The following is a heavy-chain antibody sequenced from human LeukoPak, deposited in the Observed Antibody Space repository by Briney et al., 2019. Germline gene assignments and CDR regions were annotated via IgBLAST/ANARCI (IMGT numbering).Heavy chain of an antibody. J-gene: IGHJ4*02. CDR1: GGSISSYY. Sequence: SETLSLTCTVSGGSISSYYWSWIRQPPGKGLEWIGYIYYSGSTNYNPSLKSRVTISVDTSKNQFSLKLSSVTAADTAVYYSARGEGDGSYFDYWGQGTLVTVSS. D-gene: IGHD3-10*01. V-gene: IGHV4-59*01. CDR3: ARGEGDGSYFDY. CDR2: IYYSGST.